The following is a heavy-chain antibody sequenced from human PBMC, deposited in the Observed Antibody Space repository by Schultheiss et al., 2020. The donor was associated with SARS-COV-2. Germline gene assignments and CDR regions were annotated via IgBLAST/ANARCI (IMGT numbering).Heavy chain of an antibody. CDR3: ARVAHSFYYYMDV. D-gene: IGHD2-15*01. CDR2: IYYSGST. Sequence: SKTLSLTCTVSGGSISSYYWSWIRQPPGKGLEWIGYIYYSGSTNYNPSLKSRVTISVDTSKNQFSLKLSSVTAADTAVYYCARVAHSFYYYMDVWGKGTTVTVSS. V-gene: IGHV4-59*01. J-gene: IGHJ6*03. CDR1: GGSISSYY.